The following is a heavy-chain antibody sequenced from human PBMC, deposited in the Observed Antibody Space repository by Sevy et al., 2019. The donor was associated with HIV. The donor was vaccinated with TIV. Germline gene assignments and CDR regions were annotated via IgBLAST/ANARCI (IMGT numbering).Heavy chain of an antibody. Sequence: GGSLRLSCAASGFIFSSYGMHWVRQAPGKGLEWVTIISYAGNSIYYADSVKGRFTISRDNSENILYLQMNSLRTDDTAVYYCVKGGVTWELLDYWGQGTLVTVSS. D-gene: IGHD1-26*01. CDR1: GFIFSSYG. V-gene: IGHV3-30*18. CDR3: VKGGVTWELLDY. CDR2: ISYAGNSI. J-gene: IGHJ4*02.